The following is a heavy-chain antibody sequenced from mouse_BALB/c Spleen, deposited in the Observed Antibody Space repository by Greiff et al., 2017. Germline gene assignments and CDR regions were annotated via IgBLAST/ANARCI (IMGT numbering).Heavy chain of an antibody. V-gene: IGHV8-8*01. D-gene: IGHD2-10*01. CDR2: IWWDDDK. J-gene: IGHJ3*01. Sequence: QVTLKVCGPGILQPSQTLSLTCSFSGFSLSTSGMGVGWIRQPSGKGLEWLAHIWWDDDKYYNTALKSGLTISKDTSKNQVFLKIASVDTADTATYYCARIAYYGNYVFAYWGQGTLVTVSA. CDR3: ARIAYYGNYVFAY. CDR1: GFSLSTSGMG.